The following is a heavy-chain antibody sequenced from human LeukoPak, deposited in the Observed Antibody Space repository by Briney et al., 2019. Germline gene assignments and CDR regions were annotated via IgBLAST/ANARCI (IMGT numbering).Heavy chain of an antibody. V-gene: IGHV4-34*01. J-gene: IGHJ4*02. Sequence: SETLSLTCAVYGGSFSGYYWSWIRQPPGKGLEWIGSIYYSGSTYYNPSLKSRVTISVDTSKNQFSLKLSSVTAADTAVYYCARHGRDGYTENFDYWGQGTLVTVSS. CDR1: GGSFSGYY. D-gene: IGHD5-24*01. CDR2: IYYSGST. CDR3: ARHGRDGYTENFDY.